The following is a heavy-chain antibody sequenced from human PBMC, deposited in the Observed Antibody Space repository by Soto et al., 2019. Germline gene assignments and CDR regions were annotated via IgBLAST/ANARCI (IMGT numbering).Heavy chain of an antibody. J-gene: IGHJ6*02. Sequence: GGSLRLSCAASGFTFSSYWMSWVRQAPGKGLEWVANIKQDGSEKYYVDSVKGRFTISRDNAKNSLYLQMNSLRAEDTAVYYCAVSSDPGWARKPYYYYGMDVWGQGTTVTVSS. CDR2: IKQDGSEK. V-gene: IGHV3-7*05. CDR1: GFTFSSYW. D-gene: IGHD6-19*01. CDR3: AVSSDPGWARKPYYYYGMDV.